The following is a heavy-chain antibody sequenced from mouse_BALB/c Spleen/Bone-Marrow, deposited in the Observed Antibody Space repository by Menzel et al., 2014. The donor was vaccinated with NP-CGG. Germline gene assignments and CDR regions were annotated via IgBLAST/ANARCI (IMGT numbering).Heavy chain of an antibody. CDR3: AYYRYDEYFDV. J-gene: IGHJ1*01. V-gene: IGHV1S56*01. CDR1: GYTFTSYF. CDR2: IYPGDGST. D-gene: IGHD2-14*01. Sequence: VQLQQSGSELVKPGASVKMSCKASGYTFTSYFIHWVKQRPGQGLEWIGWIYPGDGSTKYNEKFKVKTTLTADKSSSTAYMFLSSLTSEDSAIYFCAYYRYDEYFDVWGAGTTVTASS.